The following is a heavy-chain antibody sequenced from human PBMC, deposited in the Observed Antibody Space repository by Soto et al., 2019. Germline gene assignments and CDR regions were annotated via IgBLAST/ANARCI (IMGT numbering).Heavy chain of an antibody. J-gene: IGHJ6*02. Sequence: SETLSLTCAVFGGSFSGYYWSWIRQPPGKGLEWIGEINHSGSTNYNPSLKSRVTISVDTSKNQFSLKLSSVTAADTAVYYCAGVSGIYYYGMDVWGQGTTVT. CDR1: GGSFSGYY. CDR2: INHSGST. V-gene: IGHV4-34*01. CDR3: AGVSGIYYYGMDV. D-gene: IGHD3-10*01.